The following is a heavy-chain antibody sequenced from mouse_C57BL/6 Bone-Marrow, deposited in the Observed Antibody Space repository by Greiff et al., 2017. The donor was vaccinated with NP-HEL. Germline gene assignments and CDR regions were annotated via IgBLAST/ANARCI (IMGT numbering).Heavy chain of an antibody. J-gene: IGHJ3*01. CDR3: AIFITTVETPPY. D-gene: IGHD1-1*01. Sequence: QVQLKQSGAELVKPGASVKISCKASGYAFSSYWMNWVKQRPGKGLEWIGQIYPGDGDTNYNGKFKGKATLTADKSSSTAYMQLSSLTSEDSAVYFCAIFITTVETPPYWGQGTLVTVSA. CDR1: GYAFSSYW. CDR2: IYPGDGDT. V-gene: IGHV1-80*01.